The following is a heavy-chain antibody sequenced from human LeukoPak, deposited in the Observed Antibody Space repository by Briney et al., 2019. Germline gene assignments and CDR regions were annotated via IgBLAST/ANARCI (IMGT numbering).Heavy chain of an antibody. J-gene: IGHJ4*02. CDR1: GFTFSSYS. CDR3: ARVVADIVVVPAAIDY. CDR2: ISSSSSYI. D-gene: IGHD2-2*02. V-gene: IGHV3-21*01. Sequence: GGSLRLSCAASGFTFSSYSMNWVRQAPGKGLEWVSSISSSSSYIYYADSVKGRFTISRDNAKNSLYLQMNSLRAEDTAVYYCARVVADIVVVPAAIDYWGQGTPVTASS.